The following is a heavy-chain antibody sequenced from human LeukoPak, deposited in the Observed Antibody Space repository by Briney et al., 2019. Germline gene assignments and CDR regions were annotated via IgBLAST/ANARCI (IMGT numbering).Heavy chain of an antibody. CDR2: IIPILGIA. J-gene: IGHJ6*03. Sequence: SVKVSCKASGGTFSSYAISWVRQAPGQGLEWMGRIIPILGIANYAQKFQGRVTITADKSTSTAYMELSSLRSEDTAVYYCAKSNKDYYYYMDVWGKGTTVTVSS. CDR3: AKSNKDYYYYMDV. CDR1: GGTFSSYA. V-gene: IGHV1-69*04.